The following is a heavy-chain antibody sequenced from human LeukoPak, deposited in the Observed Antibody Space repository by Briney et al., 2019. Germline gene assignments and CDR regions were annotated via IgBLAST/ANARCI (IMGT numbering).Heavy chain of an antibody. J-gene: IGHJ4*02. CDR3: ARGGDYYGSAYYFDD. CDR2: IYYSGST. Sequence: SQTLSLTCTVSDGSISSGDYYWGWIRQSPGKGLDWIGYIYYSGSTYYNPFLKSRVSISVDTSKNQFSLELNSVTAADTAVYYCARGGDYYGSAYYFDDWGQGTLVTVPS. CDR1: DGSISSGDYY. V-gene: IGHV4-30-4*01. D-gene: IGHD3-10*01.